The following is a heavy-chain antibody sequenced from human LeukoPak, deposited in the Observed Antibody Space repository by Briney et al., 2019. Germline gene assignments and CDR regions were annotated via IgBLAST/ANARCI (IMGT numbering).Heavy chain of an antibody. D-gene: IGHD6-13*01. CDR1: GYTFTIYY. CDR2: INPSGGST. CDR3: ARSLTLSSSRLNWFDP. Sequence: GASVKVSCKASGYTFTIYYMHWVRQAPGQGLEWMGIINPSGGSTSYAQKFQGRVTMTRDTSTSTVYMELSSLRSEDTAVYYCARSLTLSSSRLNWFDPWGQGTLVTVSS. J-gene: IGHJ5*02. V-gene: IGHV1-46*01.